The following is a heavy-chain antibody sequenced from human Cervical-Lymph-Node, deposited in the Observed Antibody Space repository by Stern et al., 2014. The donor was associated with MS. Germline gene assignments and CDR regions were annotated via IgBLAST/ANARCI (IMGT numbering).Heavy chain of an antibody. CDR1: GGTFSSSYA. CDR2: IIPTLGLA. V-gene: IGHV1-69*09. J-gene: IGHJ5*02. D-gene: IGHD2-15*01. Sequence: QMQLVQSGAEVKKPGSSMNVSCKTSGGTFSSSYAITWMRQAPGQRLEWMGRIIPTLGLANYAQKFQGRVTITADTSTSTTYMELSSLRSEDTAVYYCARGVVSNRAAATLHNLFDPWGQGTLVTVSS. CDR3: ARGVVSNRAAATLHNLFDP.